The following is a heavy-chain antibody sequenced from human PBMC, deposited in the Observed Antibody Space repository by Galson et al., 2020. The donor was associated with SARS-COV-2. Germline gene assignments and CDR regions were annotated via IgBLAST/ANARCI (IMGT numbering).Heavy chain of an antibody. D-gene: IGHD3-10*01. V-gene: IGHV4-59*01. CDR2: MYYSVST. J-gene: IGHJ3*02. CDR1: GGSISSYY. Sequence: ETSETLSLTCTVSGGSISSYYWTWFRQPPGKGLDWIGYMYYSVSTNYHPSLTSRVSISGDTSKNQVSLKLRSVTAADTAVYYCARATVREGGLLDALDIWGQGTMVTVSS. CDR3: ARATVREGGLLDALDI.